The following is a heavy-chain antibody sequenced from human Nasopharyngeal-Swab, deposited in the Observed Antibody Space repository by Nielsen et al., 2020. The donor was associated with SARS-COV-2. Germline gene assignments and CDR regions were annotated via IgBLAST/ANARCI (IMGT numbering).Heavy chain of an antibody. CDR2: ISSSGSTI. J-gene: IGHJ6*03. V-gene: IGHV3-11*04. D-gene: IGHD2-2*01. Sequence: GESLKISCAASGFTFSDYYMSWIRQAPGEGLEWVSYISSSGSTIYYADSVKGRFTISRDNAKNSLYLQMNSLRAEDTAVYYCARNPTTCSTSCYFYYYMDVWGKGTTVTVSS. CDR3: ARNPTTCSTSCYFYYYMDV. CDR1: GFTFSDYY.